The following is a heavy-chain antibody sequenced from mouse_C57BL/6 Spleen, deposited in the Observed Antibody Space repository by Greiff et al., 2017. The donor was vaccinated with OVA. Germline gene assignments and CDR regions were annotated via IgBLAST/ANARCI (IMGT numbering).Heavy chain of an antibody. V-gene: IGHV1-82*01. Sequence: VQLKESGPELVKPGASVKISCKASGYAFSSSWMNWVKQRPGKGLEWIGRIYPGDGDTNYNGKFKGKATLTADKSSSTAYMQLSSLTSEDSAVYFCARAEGYFDVWGTGTTVTVSS. CDR3: ARAEGYFDV. CDR1: GYAFSSSW. CDR2: IYPGDGDT. J-gene: IGHJ1*03.